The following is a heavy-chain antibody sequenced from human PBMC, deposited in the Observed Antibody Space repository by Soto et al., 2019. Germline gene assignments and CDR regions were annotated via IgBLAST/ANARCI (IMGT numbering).Heavy chain of an antibody. D-gene: IGHD1-7*01. J-gene: IGHJ4*02. CDR3: ARRGITGTRYFDY. CDR1: GGSISSSSW. V-gene: IGHV4-4*02. Sequence: SETLSLTCAVSGGSISSSSWWSWFRQPPGKGLEWIGEIYHSGSTNYNPSLKSRVTISVDKSKNQFSLKLSSVTAADTAVYYCARRGITGTRYFDYWGQGTLVTVSS. CDR2: IYHSGST.